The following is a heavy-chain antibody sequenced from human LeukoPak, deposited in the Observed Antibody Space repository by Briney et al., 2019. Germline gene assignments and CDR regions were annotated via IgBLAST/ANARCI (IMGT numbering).Heavy chain of an antibody. CDR3: ARDRIVGATPTHDY. J-gene: IGHJ4*02. Sequence: HPGGSLRLSCAASGFTVSSNYMSWVRQAPGKGLEWVSVIYSGGSTYYADSVKGRFTISRDNSKNTLYLQMNSLRAEDTAVYYCARDRIVGATPTHDYWGQGTLVTVSS. D-gene: IGHD1-26*01. CDR2: IYSGGST. V-gene: IGHV3-66*02. CDR1: GFTVSSNY.